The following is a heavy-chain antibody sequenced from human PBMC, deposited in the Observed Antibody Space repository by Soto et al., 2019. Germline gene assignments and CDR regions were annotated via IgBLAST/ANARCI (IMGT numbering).Heavy chain of an antibody. CDR2: ISSSSSYI. CDR3: ARMGSQRYYYYGMDV. V-gene: IGHV3-21*01. D-gene: IGHD6-25*01. CDR1: GFTFSSYS. Sequence: EVQLVESGGGLVKPGGSLRLSCAASGFTFSSYSMNWVRQAPGKGLEWVSSISSSSSYIYYADSVKGRFTISRDNAKNSLYLQMNSLRAEDTAVYYCARMGSQRYYYYGMDVWGQGTTVIVSS. J-gene: IGHJ6*02.